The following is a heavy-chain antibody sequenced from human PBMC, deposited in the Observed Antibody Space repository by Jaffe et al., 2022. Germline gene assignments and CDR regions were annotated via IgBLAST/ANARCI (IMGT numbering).Heavy chain of an antibody. CDR1: GGSFSGYY. CDR3: ARGPHLRSPRGQNWYFDL. D-gene: IGHD4-17*01. V-gene: IGHV4-34*01. J-gene: IGHJ2*01. Sequence: QVQLQQWGAGLLKPSETLSLTCAVYGGSFSGYYWSWIRQPPGKGLEWIGEINHSGSTNYNPSLKSRVTISVDTSKNQFSLKLSSVTAADTAVYYCARGPHLRSPRGQNWYFDLWGRGTLVTVSS. CDR2: INHSGST.